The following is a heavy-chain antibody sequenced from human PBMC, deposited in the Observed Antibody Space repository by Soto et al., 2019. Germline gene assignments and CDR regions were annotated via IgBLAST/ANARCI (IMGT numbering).Heavy chain of an antibody. CDR3: AHKATAKLTARVFDY. D-gene: IGHD2-21*02. Sequence: QITLKESGPTLVKPTQTLTLTCTFSGFSLSTSGVGVGWIRQPPGKALEWLAVIYWDDDNRYSPSLRSRLTFTKDTSKNQVVLTMTNMYPEDTATYYCAHKATAKLTARVFDYWGQGLLVTVSS. J-gene: IGHJ4*02. V-gene: IGHV2-5*02. CDR1: GFSLSTSGVG. CDR2: IYWDDDN.